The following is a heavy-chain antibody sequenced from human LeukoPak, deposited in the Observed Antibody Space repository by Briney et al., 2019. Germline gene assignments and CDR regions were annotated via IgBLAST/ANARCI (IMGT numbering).Heavy chain of an antibody. CDR1: GFTFSSHW. D-gene: IGHD1-26*01. CDR3: ARVRRGSYYPHDAFDI. V-gene: IGHV3-7*01. Sequence: GGSLRLSCAASGFTFSSHWMDWVRQAPGKGLEWVANIKQDGSESYYLDSVKGRFTISRDNAKSSLYLQMNSLRAEDTAVYYCARVRRGSYYPHDAFDIWGQGTMVTVSS. J-gene: IGHJ3*02. CDR2: IKQDGSES.